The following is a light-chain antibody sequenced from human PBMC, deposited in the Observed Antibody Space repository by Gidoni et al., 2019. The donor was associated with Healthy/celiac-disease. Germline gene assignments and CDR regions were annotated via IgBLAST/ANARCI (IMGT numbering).Light chain of an antibody. CDR1: QSVSSSY. Sequence: ELVLTQSPGTLSLSPGERATLSCRASQSVSSSYLAWYQQKPGQAPRLLIYGASSRATGIPDRFSGSGSGTDFTLTISRLEPEDFAVYYCQQYGSSPFTFGPGTKVEIK. J-gene: IGKJ3*01. V-gene: IGKV3-20*01. CDR3: QQYGSSPFT. CDR2: GAS.